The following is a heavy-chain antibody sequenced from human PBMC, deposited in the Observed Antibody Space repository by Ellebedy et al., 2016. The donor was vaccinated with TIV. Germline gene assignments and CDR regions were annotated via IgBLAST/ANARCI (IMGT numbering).Heavy chain of an antibody. J-gene: IGHJ3*02. CDR3: ARDANDYGIDAFDI. V-gene: IGHV4-31*03. D-gene: IGHD4-17*01. Sequence: SETLPLTCTVSGASIDSGGSYWNWIRQHPGKGLEWVGYIYYNGNTYYNPSLKSRLTISLDTSKTQFSLTLSSVTAADTAVYYCARDANDYGIDAFDIWGQGTMVTVSS. CDR1: GASIDSGGSY. CDR2: IYYNGNT.